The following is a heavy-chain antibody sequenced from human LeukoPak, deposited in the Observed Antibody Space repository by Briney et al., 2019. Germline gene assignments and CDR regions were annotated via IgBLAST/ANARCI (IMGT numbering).Heavy chain of an antibody. CDR2: ISYDGSNK. CDR1: GFTFSSYG. D-gene: IGHD3-10*01. Sequence: GGSLRLSCAASGFTFSSYGLHWVRQAPGKGLEWVAVISYDGSNKYYADSVKGRFTISRDNSKNTLYLQMSSLRPEDTAVYYCAKEVLLWFGESSYFDYWGQGTLVTVSS. V-gene: IGHV3-30*18. CDR3: AKEVLLWFGESSYFDY. J-gene: IGHJ4*02.